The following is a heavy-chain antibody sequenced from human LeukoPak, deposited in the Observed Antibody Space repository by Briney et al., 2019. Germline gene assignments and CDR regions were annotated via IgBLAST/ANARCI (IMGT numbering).Heavy chain of an antibody. CDR2: IYYSGNT. V-gene: IGHV4-39*01. J-gene: IGHJ4*02. Sequence: SETLSLTCTVSGGSISGSSYYWGWIRQPPGKGLEWIGTIYYSGNTYYNPSLKSRVSISVDTSKKQFSLKLSSVTAADTAVYYCARQAVADNGFDYWGQGTLVTVSS. D-gene: IGHD6-19*01. CDR1: GGSISGSSYY. CDR3: ARQAVADNGFDY.